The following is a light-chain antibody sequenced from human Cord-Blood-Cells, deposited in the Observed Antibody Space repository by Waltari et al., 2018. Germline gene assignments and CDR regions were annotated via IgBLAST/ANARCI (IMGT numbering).Light chain of an antibody. CDR2: NVS. Sequence: QSALTQPASVSGSPGQSITISCTGTSSDVGGYNYVSWYQQHPGKAPKLMIYNVSNRPAGVFNRFSXAKSXNXXXLTISGLQAEDEADYYCSSYTSSSTLVFGGGTKLTVL. V-gene: IGLV2-14*01. CDR3: SSYTSSSTLV. J-gene: IGLJ2*01. CDR1: SSDVGGYNY.